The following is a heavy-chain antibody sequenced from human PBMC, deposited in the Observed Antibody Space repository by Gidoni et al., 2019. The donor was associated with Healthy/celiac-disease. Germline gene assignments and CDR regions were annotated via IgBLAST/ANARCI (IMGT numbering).Heavy chain of an antibody. J-gene: IGHJ6*02. D-gene: IGHD3-16*01. Sequence: QVQLVESGGGVVQPGRSLRLSCAASGFTFSRYGMHWVRQAPGKGLEWVAVIWYDGSNKYYADSVKGRFTISRDNSKNTLYLQMNSLRAEDTAVYYCARERDLLGPVFLYYYGMDVWGQGTTVTVSS. CDR2: IWYDGSNK. V-gene: IGHV3-33*01. CDR3: ARERDLLGPVFLYYYGMDV. CDR1: GFTFSRYG.